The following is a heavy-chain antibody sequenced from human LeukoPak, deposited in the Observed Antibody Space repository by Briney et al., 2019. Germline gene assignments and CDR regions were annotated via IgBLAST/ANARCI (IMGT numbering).Heavy chain of an antibody. Sequence: ASVKVSCKASGGTFSSYAISWVRQAPGQGLELMGGIIPIFGTANYAQKFQGRVTITADESTSTAYMELSSLRSEDTAVYYCARAMTTVTGLWDYWGQGTLVTVSS. CDR3: ARAMTTVTGLWDY. D-gene: IGHD4-11*01. CDR1: GGTFSSYA. J-gene: IGHJ4*02. V-gene: IGHV1-69*01. CDR2: IIPIFGTA.